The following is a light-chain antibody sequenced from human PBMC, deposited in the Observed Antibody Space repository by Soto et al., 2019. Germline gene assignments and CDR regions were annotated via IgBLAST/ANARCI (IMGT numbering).Light chain of an antibody. CDR2: DAS. J-gene: IGKJ4*01. V-gene: IGKV3-11*01. CDR3: QQRSNWPLT. CDR1: QSVSSY. Sequence: EIVLTQSPATLSLSPGERATLSCRASQSVSSYLAWYQQKPGQAPRLLIYDASNRATGIPARFSGSGSGTDFTLTISNQDPEDFAYYYCQQRSNWPLTFGGGTKVEIK.